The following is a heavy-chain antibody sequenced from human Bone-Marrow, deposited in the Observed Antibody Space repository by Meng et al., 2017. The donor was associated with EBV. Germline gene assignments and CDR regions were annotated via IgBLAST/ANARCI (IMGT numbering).Heavy chain of an antibody. J-gene: IGHJ5*02. V-gene: IGHV1-2*06. CDR3: ASVLVPAAIYEFDP. CDR1: GYSLTVYY. Sequence: GVAGKKLVAPVTFSCTASGYSLTVYYMHWVRQAPGEGVEWVGRVNPNSGGTNNAQKFQGRDTLSRNTYISSDYMVLSRLRSDDTAVYYCASVLVPAAIYEFDPWGQGTLVTVSS. D-gene: IGHD2-2*02. CDR2: VNPNSGGT.